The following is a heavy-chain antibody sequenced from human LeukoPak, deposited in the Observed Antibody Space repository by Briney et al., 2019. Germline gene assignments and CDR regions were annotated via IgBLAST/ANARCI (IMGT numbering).Heavy chain of an antibody. D-gene: IGHD3-22*01. CDR3: ATGYDSSGYYYVPFGY. CDR1: GGSISSGGYY. V-gene: IGHV4-31*03. CDR2: IYYSGST. Sequence: SQTLSLTCTVSGGSISSGGYYWSWIRQHPGTGLEWIGYIYYSGSTYYNPSLKSRVTISVDTSKNQFSLKLSSVTAADTAVYYCATGYDSSGYYYVPFGYWGQGTLVTVSS. J-gene: IGHJ4*02.